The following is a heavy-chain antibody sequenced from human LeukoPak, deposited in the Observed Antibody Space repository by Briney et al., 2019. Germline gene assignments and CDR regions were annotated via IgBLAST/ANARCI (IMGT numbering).Heavy chain of an antibody. J-gene: IGHJ4*02. Sequence: GGSLRLSCAASGFTFSSYTIHWVRQAPGKSLEWVSLFSSNGFSTFYADSVEGRFTISRDNAKNSLYLQMNSLRAEDTAVYYCARDGYSYDYWGQGTLVTVSS. CDR3: ARDGYSYDY. CDR1: GFTFSSYT. CDR2: FSSNGFST. D-gene: IGHD5-18*01. V-gene: IGHV3-21*01.